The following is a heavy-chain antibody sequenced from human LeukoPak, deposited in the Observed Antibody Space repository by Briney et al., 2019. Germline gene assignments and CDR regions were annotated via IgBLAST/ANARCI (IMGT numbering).Heavy chain of an antibody. CDR1: GGSISSGSYY. V-gene: IGHV4-61*02. Sequence: SETLSLTCTVSGGSISSGSYYWSWIRQPAGKGLEWIGRIYTSGSTNYNPSLKSRVTISVDTSKNQFSLKLSSVTAADTAVYYCARDRPNGMDVWGKGTTVTVSS. J-gene: IGHJ6*04. CDR2: IYTSGST. CDR3: ARDRPNGMDV.